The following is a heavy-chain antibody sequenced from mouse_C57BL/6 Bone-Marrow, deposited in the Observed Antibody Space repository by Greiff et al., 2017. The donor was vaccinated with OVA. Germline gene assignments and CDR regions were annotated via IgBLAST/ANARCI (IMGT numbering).Heavy chain of an antibody. D-gene: IGHD3-2*02. Sequence: QVQLQQPGAELVKPGASVKLSCKASGYTFTSYWMHWVKQRPGQGLEWIGMIHPNSGSTNYNEKFKSKATLTVDKSSSTAYMQRSSLTSEDSAVDYCASLDSSGYVGDYWGQGTTLTVSS. V-gene: IGHV1-64*01. CDR3: ASLDSSGYVGDY. CDR2: IHPNSGST. J-gene: IGHJ2*01. CDR1: GYTFTSYW.